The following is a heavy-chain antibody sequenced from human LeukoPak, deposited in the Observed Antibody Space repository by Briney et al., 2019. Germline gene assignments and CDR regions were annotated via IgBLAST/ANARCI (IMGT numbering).Heavy chain of an antibody. CDR2: INPNNGGT. D-gene: IGHD6-13*01. V-gene: IGHV1-2*04. Sequence: ASVKVSCKASGCTFTGYYMHWVRQAPGQGLEWMGCINPNNGGTNFARKLQGWVTMTSDTSISTVYMELSSLRSDDTSDGTAVYYCARGGGDSSWYQADYWGQGTLVTVSS. J-gene: IGHJ4*02. CDR3: ARGGGDSSWYQADY. CDR1: GCTFTGYY.